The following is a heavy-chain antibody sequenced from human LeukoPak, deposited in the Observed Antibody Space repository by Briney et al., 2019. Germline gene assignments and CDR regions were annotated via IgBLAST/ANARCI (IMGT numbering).Heavy chain of an antibody. D-gene: IGHD3-22*01. CDR3: ARAKDYYGSSGYQYYFDY. Sequence: ASVKVSCKASGYTFTSYGISWVRQAPGQGLEWMGWISAYNGNTNYAQKLQGRVTMTTDTSTSTAYMELRSLRSDDTAVYYCARAKDYYGSSGYQYYFDYWGQGTLVTVSS. J-gene: IGHJ4*02. CDR1: GYTFTSYG. V-gene: IGHV1-18*01. CDR2: ISAYNGNT.